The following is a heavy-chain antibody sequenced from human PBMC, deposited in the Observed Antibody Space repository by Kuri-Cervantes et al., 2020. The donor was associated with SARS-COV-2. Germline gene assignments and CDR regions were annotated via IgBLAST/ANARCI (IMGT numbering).Heavy chain of an antibody. J-gene: IGHJ4*02. CDR3: ARDQQMVYAAWGAIDY. V-gene: IGHV1-2*02. CDR1: GYTFTGYY. CDR2: INPNSGGT. Sequence: ASVKVSCKVSGYTFTGYYMHWVRQAPGQGLEWMGWINPNSGGTNYAQKFQGRVTMTRDTSISTAYMELSRLRSDDTAVYYCARDQQMVYAAWGAIDYWGQGTLVTVSS. D-gene: IGHD2-8*01.